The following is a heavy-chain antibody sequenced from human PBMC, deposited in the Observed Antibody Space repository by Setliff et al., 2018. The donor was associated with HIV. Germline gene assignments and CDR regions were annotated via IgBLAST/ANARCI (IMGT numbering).Heavy chain of an antibody. CDR3: ARLWAYYDCSGRTAFDI. V-gene: IGHV4-61*02. CDR2: IYTTGST. CDR1: GASLPRGYYY. J-gene: IGHJ3*02. D-gene: IGHD3-22*01. Sequence: PPETLSPTCTVSGASLPRGYYYWSWIRQPAGKGLEWIGRIYTTGSTNYNSSLQSRVTISAATSRNHFSLRLGSVHAADTAVYYCARLWAYYDCSGRTAFDIWGQGTMVTVSS.